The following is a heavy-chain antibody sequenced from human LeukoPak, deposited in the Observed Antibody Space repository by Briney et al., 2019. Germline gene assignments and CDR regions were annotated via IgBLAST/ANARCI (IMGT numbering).Heavy chain of an antibody. Sequence: SETLSLTCTVSGGSFNAYYWSWIRQPPGKGLEWIGYIYYIGITNYNPSLKNRVIISVDTSKDQFSLQLSSVTAADTAVYYCARTGSGNYYRPFDFWGQGTLVTVSS. V-gene: IGHV4-59*01. CDR2: IYYIGIT. D-gene: IGHD3-10*01. J-gene: IGHJ4*02. CDR1: GGSFNAYY. CDR3: ARTGSGNYYRPFDF.